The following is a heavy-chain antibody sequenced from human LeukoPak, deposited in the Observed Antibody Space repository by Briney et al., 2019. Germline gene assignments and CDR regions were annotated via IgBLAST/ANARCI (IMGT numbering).Heavy chain of an antibody. J-gene: IGHJ3*02. D-gene: IGHD3-22*01. CDR1: GFTFDDYA. Sequence: QPGGSLRLSCAASGFTFDDYAMHWFRQAPGKGLEWVSGISWNSGSIGYADSVKGRFTISRDNAKNSLYLQMNSLRAEDTALYYCTKDTRMIVTGAFDIWGQGTMVTVSS. V-gene: IGHV3-9*01. CDR3: TKDTRMIVTGAFDI. CDR2: ISWNSGSI.